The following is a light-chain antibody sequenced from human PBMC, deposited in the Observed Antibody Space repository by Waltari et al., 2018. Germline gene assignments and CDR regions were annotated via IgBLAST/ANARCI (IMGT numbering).Light chain of an antibody. Sequence: DIVLTQSPDSLAVSLGERATINCRSSQSVLYSSNNKNYLAWYQHKPGQPLKLLIYWASIRVSGVPDRFRGSESGTDFTLTISSLQAEDVAVYYCQQYYSNPLTFGQGTKVEI. J-gene: IGKJ1*01. CDR1: QSVLYSSNNKNY. CDR3: QQYYSNPLT. V-gene: IGKV4-1*01. CDR2: WAS.